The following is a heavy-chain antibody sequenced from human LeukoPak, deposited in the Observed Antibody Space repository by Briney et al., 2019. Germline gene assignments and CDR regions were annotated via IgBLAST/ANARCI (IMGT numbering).Heavy chain of an antibody. CDR2: INPNSGVT. CDR1: GYTFSDYY. Sequence: ASVEVSCKASGYTFSDYYLHWVRQAPGQGLEWMGWINPNSGVTNYAQNFQGRVTMTRDTSISTTYMELTRLQSDDTAVYYCARLQSVAAKGFDYWGQGTLVTVSS. CDR3: ARLQSVAAKGFDY. D-gene: IGHD6-19*01. J-gene: IGHJ4*02. V-gene: IGHV1-2*02.